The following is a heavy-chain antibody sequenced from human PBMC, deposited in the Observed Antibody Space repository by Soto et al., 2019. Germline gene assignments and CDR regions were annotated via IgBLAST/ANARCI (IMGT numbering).Heavy chain of an antibody. V-gene: IGHV3-9*01. CDR1: GFIFDDYA. CDR2: INWNSGSI. Sequence: EVQLVESGGGLVQHGRSLRLSCAVSGFIFDDYAMYWVRQAPGKGLEWVSGINWNSGSIVYADSVKGRFTISRDNAKNSLYLQMNSLRVEDTALYYCVKDVDYDISGSLHPWGQATLVTVSS. J-gene: IGHJ5*02. D-gene: IGHD3-9*01. CDR3: VKDVDYDISGSLHP.